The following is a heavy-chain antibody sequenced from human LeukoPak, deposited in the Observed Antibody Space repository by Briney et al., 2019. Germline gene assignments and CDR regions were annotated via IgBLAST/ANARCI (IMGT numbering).Heavy chain of an antibody. CDR1: GGSISSYY. D-gene: IGHD3-22*01. CDR2: IYTSGST. J-gene: IGHJ6*02. Sequence: SETLSLTCTVSGGSISSYYWSWIRQPAGKGLEWIGRIYTSGSTNYNPPLKSRVSMSVDTSKNQFSLKLSSVTAAGTAVYYCARRGRLLPYYYYGMDVWGQGTTVTVSS. V-gene: IGHV4-4*07. CDR3: ARRGRLLPYYYYGMDV.